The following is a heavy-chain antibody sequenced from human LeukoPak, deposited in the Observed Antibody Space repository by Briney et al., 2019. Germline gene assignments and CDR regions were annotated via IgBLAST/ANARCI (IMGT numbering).Heavy chain of an antibody. CDR2: ISTTGST. V-gene: IGHV4-4*07. Sequence: SETLSLTCTVSGGSLSSYYWSWFRQSAGRGLEWIGRISTTGSTNYNPSLKSRVTMSLDTSKNQFSLRVSSVTAADTAVYYCAGAPNTYYFDYWGQGTLVTVSS. CDR1: GGSLSSYY. D-gene: IGHD2-8*01. J-gene: IGHJ4*02. CDR3: AGAPNTYYFDY.